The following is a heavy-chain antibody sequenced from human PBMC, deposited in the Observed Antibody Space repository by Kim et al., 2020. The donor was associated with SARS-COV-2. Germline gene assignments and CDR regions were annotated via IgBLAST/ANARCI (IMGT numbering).Heavy chain of an antibody. V-gene: IGHV4-39*01. CDR1: GGSISSSSYY. Sequence: SETLSLTCTVSGGSISSSSYYWGWIRQPPGKGLEWIGSIYYSGSTYYNPSLKSRVTISVDTSKNQFSLKLSSVTAADTAVYYCARRIWGKVDYYGSGSYYTADMDVWGQGTTVTVSS. CDR2: IYYSGST. CDR3: ARRIWGKVDYYGSGSYYTADMDV. J-gene: IGHJ6*02. D-gene: IGHD3-10*01.